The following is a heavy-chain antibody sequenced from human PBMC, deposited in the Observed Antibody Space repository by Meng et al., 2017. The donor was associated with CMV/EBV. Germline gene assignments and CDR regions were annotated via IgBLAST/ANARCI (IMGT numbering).Heavy chain of an antibody. CDR1: GFTFSSYD. CDR2: IGTAGDT. D-gene: IGHD6-19*01. CDR3: ARESLLYSSGWYSFGISGYYYYGMDV. V-gene: IGHV3-13*03. Sequence: GESLKISCAACGFTFSSYDMHWVRQATGKGLEWVSAIGTAGDTYYPGSVKGQFTISRENAKNSLYLQMNSLRAGDTAVYYCARESLLYSSGWYSFGISGYYYYGMDVWGQGTTVTVSS. J-gene: IGHJ6*02.